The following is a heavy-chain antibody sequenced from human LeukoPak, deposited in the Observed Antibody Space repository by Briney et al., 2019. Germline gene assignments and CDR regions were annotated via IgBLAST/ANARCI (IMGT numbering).Heavy chain of an antibody. Sequence: SETLSLTCTVSGGSISSYCWSWIRQPAGKGLEWVGRIYTSGSTNYNPSLKSRVTMSVDTSKNQFSLKLSSVTAADTAVYYCARHCSSTSCYEGSFGYWGQGTLVTVSS. CDR2: IYTSGST. CDR1: GGSISSYC. D-gene: IGHD2-2*01. J-gene: IGHJ4*02. V-gene: IGHV4-4*07. CDR3: ARHCSSTSCYEGSFGY.